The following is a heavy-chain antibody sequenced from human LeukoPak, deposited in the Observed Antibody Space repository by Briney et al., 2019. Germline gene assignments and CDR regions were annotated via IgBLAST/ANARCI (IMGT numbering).Heavy chain of an antibody. V-gene: IGHV3-9*01. CDR3: AKDNRRHYTSGPNPDSLH. J-gene: IGHJ4*02. CDR2: ISWNSGSI. D-gene: IGHD6-19*01. CDR1: GFIFNNYA. Sequence: GGSLRLSCAGSGFIFNNYAMHWVRQPPGMGLEWVSGISWNSGSIDYADSVKGRFTISRDNAKNSLYLQMNSLRVEDTAFYYCAKDNRRHYTSGPNPDSLHWGQGALVTVSS.